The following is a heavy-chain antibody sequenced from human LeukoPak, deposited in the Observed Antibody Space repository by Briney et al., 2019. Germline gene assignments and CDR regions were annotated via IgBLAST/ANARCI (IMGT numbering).Heavy chain of an antibody. V-gene: IGHV4-34*01. J-gene: IGHJ6*02. Sequence: PSETLSLTCAVYGGSFSGYYWSWIRQPPGKGLERIGEINHSGSTNYNPSLKSRVAISVDTSKNQFSLKLSSVTAADTAVYYCARNRPYSSSWYYYYYGMDVWGQGTTVTVSS. CDR3: ARNRPYSSSWYYYYYGMDV. CDR1: GGSFSGYY. CDR2: INHSGST. D-gene: IGHD6-13*01.